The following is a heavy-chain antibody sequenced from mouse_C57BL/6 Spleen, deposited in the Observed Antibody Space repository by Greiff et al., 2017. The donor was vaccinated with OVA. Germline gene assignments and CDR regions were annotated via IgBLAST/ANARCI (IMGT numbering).Heavy chain of an antibody. D-gene: IGHD1-1*01. J-gene: IGHJ2*01. Sequence: VQLQQPGAELVKPGASVKLSCKASGYTFTSYWMHWVKQRPGQGLEWIGMIHPNSGSTNYNEKFKSKATLTVDKSSSTAYMQLSSLTSEDSAVYHCAISGSYYYGSSFYFDYWGQGTTLTVSS. CDR2: IHPNSGST. CDR3: AISGSYYYGSSFYFDY. CDR1: GYTFTSYW. V-gene: IGHV1-64*01.